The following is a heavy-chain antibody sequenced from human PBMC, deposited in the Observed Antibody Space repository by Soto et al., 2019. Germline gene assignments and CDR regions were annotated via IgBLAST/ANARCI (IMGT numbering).Heavy chain of an antibody. CDR3: ATLGAGAFDY. CDR2: INPNSGGT. V-gene: IGHV1-2*02. CDR1: GYTFTDYY. Sequence: ASVKVSCKASGYTFTDYYIHWVRQAPGQGLEGMGWINPNSGGTNYAQKFQGRVTMTRDTSISTAYMELSRLRTGDTAVYYCATLGAGAFDYWGQGSLVTVSS. J-gene: IGHJ4*02. D-gene: IGHD3-16*01.